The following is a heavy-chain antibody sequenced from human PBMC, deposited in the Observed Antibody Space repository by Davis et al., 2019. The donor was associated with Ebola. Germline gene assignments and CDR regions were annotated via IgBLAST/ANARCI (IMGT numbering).Heavy chain of an antibody. CDR2: ISGSGGST. V-gene: IGHV3-23*01. Sequence: GESPKIPCAASGFTFSSYAMSWVRQAPGKGLEWVSAISGSGGSTYYADSVKGRFTISRDTSKNTLYLQMNSLSAEDTAVYYCAKDIEGYGEVLDYYYGMDVWGQGTTVTVSS. D-gene: IGHD4-17*01. CDR1: GFTFSSYA. J-gene: IGHJ6*02. CDR3: AKDIEGYGEVLDYYYGMDV.